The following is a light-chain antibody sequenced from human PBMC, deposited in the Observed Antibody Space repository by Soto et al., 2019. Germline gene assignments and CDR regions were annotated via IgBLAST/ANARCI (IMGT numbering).Light chain of an antibody. J-gene: IGKJ4*01. V-gene: IGKV2D-29*01. Sequence: DIVMTQTPLSLSVTPGQSASISCTSSQSLLHGNGRTYLYWYLQKPGQPPQLLIYEVSNRFSGVPDRFIGSGSGTDFTLKISRVEPEDVGVYYCLQSIRLPLTFGGGTKVEIK. CDR2: EVS. CDR1: QSLLHGNGRTY. CDR3: LQSIRLPLT.